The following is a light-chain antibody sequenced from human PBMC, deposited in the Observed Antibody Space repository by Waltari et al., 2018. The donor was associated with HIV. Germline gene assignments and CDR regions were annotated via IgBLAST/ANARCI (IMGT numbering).Light chain of an antibody. J-gene: IGKJ4*01. CDR3: QQRSNWPPGLT. V-gene: IGKV3-11*01. Sequence: EIVLTQSTATLSLSPGERATLSCRASQSVSSYLPWYQQKPGQAPRLHIYDASNRATSIPARFSGSVSGTDFTLTISSLEPDDFAVYYCQQRSNWPPGLTFGGGSKVEIK. CDR1: QSVSSY. CDR2: DAS.